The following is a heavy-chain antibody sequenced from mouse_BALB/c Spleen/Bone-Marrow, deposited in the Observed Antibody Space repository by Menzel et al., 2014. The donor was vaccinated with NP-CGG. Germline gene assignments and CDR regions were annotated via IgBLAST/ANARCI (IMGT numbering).Heavy chain of an antibody. J-gene: IGHJ2*01. CDR2: INSNGGST. CDR1: GFTLSSYG. Sequence: EVQVVESGGGLVQPGGSLKLSCAASGFTLSSYGMSWVRQTPDKRLELVATINSNGGSTYYPDSVKGRFTISRDNAKNTLYLQMSSLKSEDTAMYYCARDSNDYWGQGTTLTVSS. V-gene: IGHV5-6-3*01. CDR3: ARDSNDY.